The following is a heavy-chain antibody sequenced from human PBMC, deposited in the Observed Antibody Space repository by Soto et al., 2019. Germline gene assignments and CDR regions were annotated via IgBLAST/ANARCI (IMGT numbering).Heavy chain of an antibody. CDR3: ARDPEIYSGTSDYGLDV. CDR1: GFTFSNYE. J-gene: IGHJ6*02. Sequence: SCAVFGFTFSNYEMNWVRQAPGKGLEWVSYISNSGRAIYYADSVKGRFTISRDNAKNSLYLQMNSLRAEDTAVYYCARDPEIYSGTSDYGLDVRGQGTMLTVSS. D-gene: IGHD4-4*01. V-gene: IGHV3-48*03. CDR2: ISNSGRAI.